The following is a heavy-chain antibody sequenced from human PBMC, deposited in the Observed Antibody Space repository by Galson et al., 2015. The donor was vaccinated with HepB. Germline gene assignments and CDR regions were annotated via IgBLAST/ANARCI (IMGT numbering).Heavy chain of an antibody. CDR3: ARLRYSSSWYLSWYFDL. Sequence: ETLSLPCTVSGASISSSFWSWIRQPPGRGLEWIGYIYYSGSSNYNPSLKSRVTISVDTSRNQFSLKLSSVTAADTALYYCARLRYSSSWYLSWYFDLWGRGTLVTVSS. J-gene: IGHJ2*01. V-gene: IGHV4-59*08. D-gene: IGHD6-13*01. CDR1: GASISSSF. CDR2: IYYSGSS.